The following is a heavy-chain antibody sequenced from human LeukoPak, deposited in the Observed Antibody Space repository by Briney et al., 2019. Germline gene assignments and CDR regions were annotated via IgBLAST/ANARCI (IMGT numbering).Heavy chain of an antibody. Sequence: SETLSLTCAVYGGSFSGYYWSWIRQPPGKGLEWIGEINHSGGTNYNPSLKSRVTISVDTSKNQFSLKLSSVTAADTAVYYCARRGYSYGGIAYWGQGTLVTVSS. CDR1: GGSFSGYY. CDR3: ARRGYSYGGIAY. J-gene: IGHJ4*02. V-gene: IGHV4-34*01. CDR2: INHSGGT. D-gene: IGHD5-18*01.